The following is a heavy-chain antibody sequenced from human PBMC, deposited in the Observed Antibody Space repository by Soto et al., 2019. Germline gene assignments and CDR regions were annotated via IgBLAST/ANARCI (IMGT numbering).Heavy chain of an antibody. CDR3: ASRGGRSGRFDY. V-gene: IGHV3-21*01. D-gene: IGHD3-10*01. CDR2: ISSSSSYI. Sequence: GGSLRLSCAASGFTFSSYSMNWVRQAPGKGLEWVSSISSSSSYIYYADSVKGRFTISRDNAKNSLYLQMNSLRAEDTAVYYCASRGGRSGRFDYWGQGTLVTVSS. CDR1: GFTFSSYS. J-gene: IGHJ4*02.